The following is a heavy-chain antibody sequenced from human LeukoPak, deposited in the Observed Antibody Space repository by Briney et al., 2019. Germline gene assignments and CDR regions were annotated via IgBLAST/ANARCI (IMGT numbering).Heavy chain of an antibody. D-gene: IGHD3-22*01. Sequence: SETLSLTCAVYGGSFSGYYWSWIRQPPGKGLEWIGEINHSGSTNYNPSLKSRVTISVGTSKTQFSLKLSSGTAAATAVYYCARGQVVSAYYYMDVWGKGTTVTVS. CDR1: GGSFSGYY. J-gene: IGHJ6*03. CDR3: ARGQVVSAYYYMDV. V-gene: IGHV4-34*01. CDR2: INHSGST.